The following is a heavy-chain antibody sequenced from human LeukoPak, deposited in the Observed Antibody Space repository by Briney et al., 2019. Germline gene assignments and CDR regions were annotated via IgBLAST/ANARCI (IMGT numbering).Heavy chain of an antibody. D-gene: IGHD3-22*01. CDR3: ARAEDMYYYDSSGSAPFDY. J-gene: IGHJ4*02. CDR2: ISSSSSYI. V-gene: IGHV3-21*01. Sequence: GESLRLSCAASGFTFSSYSMNWVRQAPGKGLEWVSSISSSSSYIYYADSVKGRFTISRDNAKNSLYLQMNSLRAEDTAVYYCARAEDMYYYDSSGSAPFDYWSQGTLVTVSS. CDR1: GFTFSSYS.